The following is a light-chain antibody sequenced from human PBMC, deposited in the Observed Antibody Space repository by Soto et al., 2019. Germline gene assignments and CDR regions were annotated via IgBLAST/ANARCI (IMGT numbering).Light chain of an antibody. CDR3: MSRTSTVTFV. CDR1: STDFVSYNR. V-gene: IGLV2-18*02. CDR2: EAS. J-gene: IGLJ1*01. Sequence: QSALTQPPSVSGSPGQSVTISCTGTSTDFVSYNRVSWYQQPPGTAPKLIIYEASNRPSGVPDRFSGSKSGNTASLTISGLQAADEADYYCMSRTSTVTFVFGTGTKVTVL.